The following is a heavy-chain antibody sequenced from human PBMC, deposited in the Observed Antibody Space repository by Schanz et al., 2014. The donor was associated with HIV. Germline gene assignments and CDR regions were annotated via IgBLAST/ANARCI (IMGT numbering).Heavy chain of an antibody. Sequence: QVQLVQSGAEVKKPGASVKVSCKASGYIFTNSYMHWVRQAPGQGLEWMGVINPTGGTTAYAEKFQGRVTMTRDTSISTAFMELSRLRSDDTAVYYCATCRCDGELSLLRYWGQGTLVTVSS. CDR1: GYIFTNSY. CDR3: ATCRCDGELSLLRY. D-gene: IGHD3-16*02. CDR2: INPTGGTT. V-gene: IGHV1-46*01. J-gene: IGHJ4*02.